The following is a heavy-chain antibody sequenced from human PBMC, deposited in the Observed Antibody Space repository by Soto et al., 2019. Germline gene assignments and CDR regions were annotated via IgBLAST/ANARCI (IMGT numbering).Heavy chain of an antibody. J-gene: IGHJ4*02. Sequence: GGSLRLSCAASGFTFSSYAMHWVRQAPGKGLEWVAVISYDGSNKYYADSVKGRFTISRDNSKNTLYLQMNSLRAEDTAVYYCARGCYYDSSGYYHGWYFDYWGQGTLVTVSS. CDR1: GFTFSSYA. CDR2: ISYDGSNK. V-gene: IGHV3-30-3*01. D-gene: IGHD3-22*01. CDR3: ARGCYYDSSGYYHGWYFDY.